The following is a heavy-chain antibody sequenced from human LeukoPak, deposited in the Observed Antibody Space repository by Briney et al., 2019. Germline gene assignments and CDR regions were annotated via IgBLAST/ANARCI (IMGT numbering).Heavy chain of an antibody. CDR3: ASTSSGIQQDY. J-gene: IGHJ4*02. D-gene: IGHD3-10*01. Sequence: LSLTCAVYGGSFSGYYWSWIRQAPGKGLEWVSYISSSGSTIYYADSVKGRFTISRDNAKNSLYLQMNSLRAEGTAVYYCASTSSGIQQDYWGQGTLVTVSS. CDR2: ISSSGSTI. V-gene: IGHV3-11*01. CDR1: GGSFSGYY.